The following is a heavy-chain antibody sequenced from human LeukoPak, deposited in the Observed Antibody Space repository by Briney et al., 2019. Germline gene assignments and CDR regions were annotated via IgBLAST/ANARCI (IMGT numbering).Heavy chain of an antibody. J-gene: IGHJ4*02. V-gene: IGHV3-30*18. Sequence: GGSLRLSCAASGFTFSNYAMHWVRQAPGKGLEWVAIISYDGSYKDYADSVKGRFTISRDNSKNTLYLQMNSLRAEDTAVYYCAKAPLPTYYDILTGYHKPYPPDYWGQGTLVTVSS. CDR1: GFTFSNYA. CDR2: ISYDGSYK. D-gene: IGHD3-9*01. CDR3: AKAPLPTYYDILTGYHKPYPPDY.